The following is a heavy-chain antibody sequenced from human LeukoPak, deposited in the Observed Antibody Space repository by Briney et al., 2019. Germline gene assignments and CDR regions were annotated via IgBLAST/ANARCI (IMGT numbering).Heavy chain of an antibody. V-gene: IGHV3-30*04. Sequence: GGSLRLSCAASGFTFSSYAMHWVRQAPGEGLEWVAVISYDGSNKYFADSVKGRFTISRDNSKNTLYLQMNSLRAEDTAVYYCAKWGCSGGSCYPFDYWGQGTLVTVSS. D-gene: IGHD2-15*01. CDR2: ISYDGSNK. J-gene: IGHJ4*02. CDR3: AKWGCSGGSCYPFDY. CDR1: GFTFSSYA.